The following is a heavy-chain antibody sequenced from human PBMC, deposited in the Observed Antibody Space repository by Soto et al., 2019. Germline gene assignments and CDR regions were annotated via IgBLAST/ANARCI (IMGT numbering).Heavy chain of an antibody. CDR1: GGSISSYY. D-gene: IGHD1-20*01. V-gene: IGHV4-59*01. CDR2: IYSSGTT. CDR3: ARSYNTTWTSWGP. J-gene: IGHJ5*02. Sequence: SETLSLTCTVSGGSISSYYWSWIRQPPGKGLEWIGYIYSSGTTNYHSSFKSRVTISVDTSKNQVSLKLSSVTAADTAVYYCARSYNTTWTSWGPWGQGTLVTVSS.